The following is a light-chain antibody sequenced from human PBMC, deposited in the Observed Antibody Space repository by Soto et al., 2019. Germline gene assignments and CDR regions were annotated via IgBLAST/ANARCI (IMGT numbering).Light chain of an antibody. V-gene: IGKV3-15*01. CDR1: QAINNK. CDR2: GAS. CDR3: QEYNILLQT. J-gene: IGKJ1*01. Sequence: PDTLCVSPVEICSLCSRASQAINNKVAWYQLKDGQVPRLLIYGASTRAADVPARFSGGGSGTEFTLTISSLQSEDCTEYHSQEYNILLQTFCQGAKV.